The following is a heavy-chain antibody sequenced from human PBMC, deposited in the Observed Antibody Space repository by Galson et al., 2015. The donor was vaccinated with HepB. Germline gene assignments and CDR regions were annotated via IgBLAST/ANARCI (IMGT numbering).Heavy chain of an antibody. J-gene: IGHJ6*02. Sequence: SLRLSCAASGFTFSNAWMSWVRQAPGKGLEWVGRIKSKTDGGTTDYAAPVKGRFTISRDDSKNTLYLQMNSLKTEDTAVYYCTTGSIKDLEWLLFPRVPQTYGMDVWGQGTTVTVSS. D-gene: IGHD3-3*01. CDR2: IKSKTDGGTT. V-gene: IGHV3-15*01. CDR3: TTGSIKDLEWLLFPRVPQTYGMDV. CDR1: GFTFSNAW.